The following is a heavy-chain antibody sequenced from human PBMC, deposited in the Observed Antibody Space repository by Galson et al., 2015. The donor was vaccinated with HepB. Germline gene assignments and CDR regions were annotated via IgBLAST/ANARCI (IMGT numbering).Heavy chain of an antibody. Sequence: SLRLSCAASGFTFSSYAMSWVRQAPGKGLEWVSAISGNGGSTYYADSVKGRFTISRDNSKNTLYLQMNSLRAEDTAVYYCAKLGGEIYSRGYPLPKNRGFDPWGQGTLGTVSS. V-gene: IGHV3-23*01. CDR1: GFTFSSYA. D-gene: IGHD1-26*01. CDR3: AKLGGEIYSRGYPLPKNRGFDP. J-gene: IGHJ5*02. CDR2: ISGNGGST.